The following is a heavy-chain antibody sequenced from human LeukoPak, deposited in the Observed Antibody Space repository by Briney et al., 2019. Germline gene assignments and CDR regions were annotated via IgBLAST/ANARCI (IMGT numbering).Heavy chain of an antibody. CDR3: AKALGSLSGFYYYYGMDV. J-gene: IGHJ6*02. V-gene: IGHV3-23*01. CDR2: ISGSGGST. D-gene: IGHD1-26*01. Sequence: GGSLRLSCAASGFTFSSYAMSWVRQAPGKGLEWVSAISGSGGSTYYADSVKGRFTISRDNSKNTLYLQMNSLRAEDTAVYYCAKALGSLSGFYYYYGMDVWGQGTTVTVSS. CDR1: GFTFSSYA.